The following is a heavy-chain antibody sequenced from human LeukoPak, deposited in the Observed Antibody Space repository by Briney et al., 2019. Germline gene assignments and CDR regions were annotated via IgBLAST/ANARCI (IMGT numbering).Heavy chain of an antibody. J-gene: IGHJ5*02. V-gene: IGHV4-59*08. CDR2: IYYSGST. CDR3: ARLQQQLQFGRPKFDP. D-gene: IGHD6-13*01. Sequence: SETLSLTCTVSGGSISKYYWSWIRQPPGKGLEWIGYIYYSGSTNYNPSLKSRVTISVDTSKNQFSLKLSSVTAADTAVYYCARLQQQLQFGRPKFDPWGQGTLVTVSS. CDR1: GGSISKYY.